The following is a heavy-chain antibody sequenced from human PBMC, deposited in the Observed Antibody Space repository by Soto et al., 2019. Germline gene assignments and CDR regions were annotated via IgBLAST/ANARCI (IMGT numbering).Heavy chain of an antibody. CDR1: GGSISSVGYY. Sequence: QVQLQESGPGLVKPSQTLSLTCTISGGSISSVGYYWSWIRQHPGKGLEWIGYIYYSGSTYYNPSLKSRVTISVDTSKNQVSLKLSYVTAADTAVYYCARATGITATDLDYWGQGTLVTVSS. CDR2: IYYSGST. J-gene: IGHJ4*02. V-gene: IGHV4-31*03. D-gene: IGHD1-20*01. CDR3: ARATGITATDLDY.